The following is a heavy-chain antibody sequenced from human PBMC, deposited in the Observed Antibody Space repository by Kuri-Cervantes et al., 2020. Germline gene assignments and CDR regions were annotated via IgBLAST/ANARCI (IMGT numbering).Heavy chain of an antibody. CDR3: AKSGGYYYTRADY. CDR2: ISGSGGST. Sequence: GGSLRLSCAASGFTFSSYAMSWVRQAPGKGLEWVSAISGSGGSTYYADSVKGRFTISRDNSKNTLYQQMNSLRAEDTAVYYCAKSGGYYYTRADYWGQGTLVTVSS. D-gene: IGHD3-22*01. CDR1: GFTFSSYA. V-gene: IGHV3-23*01. J-gene: IGHJ4*02.